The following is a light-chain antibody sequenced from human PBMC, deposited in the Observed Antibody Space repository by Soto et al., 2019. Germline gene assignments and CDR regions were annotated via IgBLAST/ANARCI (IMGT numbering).Light chain of an antibody. CDR3: HQSYGYRTYT. CDR2: AAS. CDR1: QSISTY. V-gene: IGKV1-39*01. J-gene: IGKJ2*01. Sequence: DIQMTQSPSSLSASVGDRVTITCRASQSISTYLNWYQQKPGKAPKVLIYAASSLQSGVPARFSGSRYGTEFSLTISSLQPEYFVTYCCHQSYGYRTYTFGQGTKLEIK.